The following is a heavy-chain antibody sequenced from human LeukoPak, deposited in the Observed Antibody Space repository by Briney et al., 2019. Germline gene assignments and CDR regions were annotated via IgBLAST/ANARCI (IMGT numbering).Heavy chain of an antibody. D-gene: IGHD3-9*01. CDR2: IKQDGSEK. CDR3: ARDSERGLRYFDWLPYGQYYFDY. J-gene: IGHJ4*02. V-gene: IGHV3-7*04. CDR1: GFTFSSYA. Sequence: GGSLRLSCAASGFTFSSYAMSWVRQAPGKGLEWVANIKQDGSEKYYVDSVKGRFTISRDNAKNSLYLQMNSLRAEDTAVYYCARDSERGLRYFDWLPYGQYYFDYWGQGTLVTVCS.